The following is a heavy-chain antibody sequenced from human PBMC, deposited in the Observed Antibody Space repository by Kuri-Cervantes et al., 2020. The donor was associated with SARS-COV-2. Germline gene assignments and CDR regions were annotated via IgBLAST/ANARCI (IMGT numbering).Heavy chain of an antibody. CDR2: INHSGST. D-gene: IGHD6-19*01. J-gene: IGHJ6*02. CDR1: GGSFSGYY. V-gene: IGHV4-34*01. Sequence: SQTLSLTCAVYGGSFSGYYWSWIRQPPGKGLEWIGEINHSGSTNYNPSLKSRVTVSVDTSKNQFSLKLSSVTAADTAVYYCARDGGSGWQLLYYGMDVWGQGNTV. CDR3: ARDGGSGWQLLYYGMDV.